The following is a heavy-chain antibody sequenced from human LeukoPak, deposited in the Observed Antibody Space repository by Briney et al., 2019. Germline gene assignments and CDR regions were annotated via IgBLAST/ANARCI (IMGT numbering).Heavy chain of an antibody. D-gene: IGHD3-22*01. J-gene: IGHJ4*02. CDR2: IIPILGIA. CDR1: GYTFTSYG. Sequence: ASVKVSCKASGYTFTSYGISWVRQAPGQGLEWMGRIIPILGIANYAQKFQGRVTITADKSTSTAYMELSSLRSEDTAVYYCARGTDYYDSSGYQVYWGQGTLVTVSS. CDR3: ARGTDYYDSSGYQVY. V-gene: IGHV1-69*04.